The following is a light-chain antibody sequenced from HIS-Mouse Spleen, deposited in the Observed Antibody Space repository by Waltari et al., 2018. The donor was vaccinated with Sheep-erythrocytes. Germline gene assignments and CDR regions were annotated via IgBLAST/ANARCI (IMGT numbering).Light chain of an antibody. CDR2: DAS. CDR1: QGISST. V-gene: IGKV1D-13*01. J-gene: IGKJ1*01. CDR3: QQFNNYPRT. Sequence: IQLTQSPSPPSASGVGRVTVTCRASQGISSTLAWYQQKPGKAPKLLIYDASSLESGVPSRFSGSGSGTDFTLTISSLQPEDFATYYCQQFNNYPRTFGQGTKVEIK.